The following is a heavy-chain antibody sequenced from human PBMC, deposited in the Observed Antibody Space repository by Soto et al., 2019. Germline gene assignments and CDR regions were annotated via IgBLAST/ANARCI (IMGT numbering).Heavy chain of an antibody. CDR1: GASIGTNNW. D-gene: IGHD5-12*01. CDR3: AVPGRGDFDY. J-gene: IGHJ4*02. V-gene: IGHV4-4*02. Sequence: QVQLQESGPGLVEPSGTLSLTCAVSGASIGTNNWWSWVRQPPGKGLEWIGEVYHSGSTNCNLSLKSRVTISIDQSKHQFSLALTPMTAADTALYYCAVPGRGDFDYWSQGTLVTVSS. CDR2: VYHSGST.